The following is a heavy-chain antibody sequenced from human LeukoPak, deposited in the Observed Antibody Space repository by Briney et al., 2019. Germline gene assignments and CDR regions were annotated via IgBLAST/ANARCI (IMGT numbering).Heavy chain of an antibody. Sequence: PGGSLRLSCAASGFTVSSNHMSWVRQAPGKGLEWVSVIYSGGSTDYADSVKGRFTISRDNAQNSLYLQMNSLRTEDTAVYYCARAYYDILTGSYAMDVWGQGTTAIVSS. CDR3: ARAYYDILTGSYAMDV. CDR1: GFTVSSNH. V-gene: IGHV3-53*01. D-gene: IGHD3-9*01. J-gene: IGHJ6*02. CDR2: IYSGGST.